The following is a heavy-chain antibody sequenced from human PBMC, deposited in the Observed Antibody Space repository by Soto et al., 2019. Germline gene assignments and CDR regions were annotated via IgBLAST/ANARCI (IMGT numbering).Heavy chain of an antibody. D-gene: IGHD1-26*01. Sequence: EVQLVESGGGLVQPGRSLRLSCAASGFTFDDYAMHWVRQAPGKGLEWVSGISWNSGSIGYADSVKGRFTISRDNAKNSLYLQMNSLRAEDMALHYCAKDSGSYYGYFDYWGQGTLVTVSS. CDR3: AKDSGSYYGYFDY. J-gene: IGHJ4*02. CDR1: GFTFDDYA. CDR2: ISWNSGSI. V-gene: IGHV3-9*03.